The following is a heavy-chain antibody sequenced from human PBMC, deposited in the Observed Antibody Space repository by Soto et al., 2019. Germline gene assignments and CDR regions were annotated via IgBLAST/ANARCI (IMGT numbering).Heavy chain of an antibody. Sequence: SETLSLTCTVSGAPISGFYWSWIRQPPGKGLEWIGHIYYSGSTNYNPSLKSRVTISLDTSKNQFSLNLTSVTTADTAVYFCAAGEASSRNLAPYYLDFWGQGTLVTVSS. D-gene: IGHD6-13*01. V-gene: IGHV4-59*03. CDR3: AAGEASSRNLAPYYLDF. J-gene: IGHJ4*02. CDR2: IYYSGST. CDR1: GAPISGFY.